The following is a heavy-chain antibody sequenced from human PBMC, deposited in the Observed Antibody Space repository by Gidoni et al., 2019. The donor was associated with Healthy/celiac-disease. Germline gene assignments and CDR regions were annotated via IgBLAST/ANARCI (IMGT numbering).Heavy chain of an antibody. V-gene: IGHV4-59*01. CDR1: GGSISSYY. D-gene: IGHD5-18*01. CDR3: AREGYSYGIDY. J-gene: IGHJ4*02. Sequence: QVQLQESGPGLVKPSETLSLTCTVSGGSISSYYWSWIRQPPGKGLEWIGYIYYSGSTNYNPSLKIRVTISVDTSKNQVSLKLSSVTAADTAVYYCAREGYSYGIDYWGQGTLVTVSS. CDR2: IYYSGST.